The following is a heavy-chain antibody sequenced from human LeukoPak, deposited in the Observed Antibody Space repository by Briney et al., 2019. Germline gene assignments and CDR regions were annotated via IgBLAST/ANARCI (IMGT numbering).Heavy chain of an antibody. V-gene: IGHV4-34*01. Sequence: SETLSLTCGVYGGSSSGYYWSWIRQPPGKGLEWIGEINHSGSTNYNPSLKSRVTIAVDTSKNQFSLKLSSVTAADTAVYYCASCPWFGEDVGYWGQGTLVTVSS. CDR3: ASCPWFGEDVGY. J-gene: IGHJ4*02. D-gene: IGHD3-10*01. CDR2: INHSGST. CDR1: GGSSSGYY.